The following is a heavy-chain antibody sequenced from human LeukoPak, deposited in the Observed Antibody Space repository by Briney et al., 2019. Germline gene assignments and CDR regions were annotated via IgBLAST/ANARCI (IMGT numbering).Heavy chain of an antibody. Sequence: GRSLRLSCAASGFTFSSYAMHRVRQAPGKGLEWVAVISYDGSNKYYADSVKGRFTISRDNSKNTLYLQMNSLRAEDTAVYYCARGGIVAYGGKGFDYWGQGTLVTVSS. J-gene: IGHJ4*02. CDR1: GFTFSSYA. CDR2: ISYDGSNK. D-gene: IGHD1-26*01. CDR3: ARGGIVAYGGKGFDY. V-gene: IGHV3-30-3*01.